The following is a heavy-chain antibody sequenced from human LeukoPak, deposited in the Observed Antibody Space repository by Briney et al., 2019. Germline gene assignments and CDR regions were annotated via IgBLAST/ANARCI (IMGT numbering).Heavy chain of an antibody. CDR1: GINFRTSG. V-gene: IGHV3-30*02. Sequence: GGSLRLSCAASGINFRTSGMHWVRQAPGKGLEWVTFIQNDGSDKYYAASVKGRFTISRDNSKNTVYLHMNSLRADDTALCYCAREGGRAAAGGFDYWGQGTLVTVSS. D-gene: IGHD6-13*01. CDR3: AREGGRAAAGGFDY. CDR2: IQNDGSDK. J-gene: IGHJ4*02.